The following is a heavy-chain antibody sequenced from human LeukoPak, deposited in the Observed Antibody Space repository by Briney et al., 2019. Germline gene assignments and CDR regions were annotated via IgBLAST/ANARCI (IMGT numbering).Heavy chain of an antibody. V-gene: IGHV1-24*01. Sequence: ASVKVSCKVSGYTLTELSMQWVRQAPGKGLEWMEGFDPEDGETICVQKFQGRVTMTEDTSTDTACLELSSLRSEDTAGYYCATLAFSGIAAAGTDFQHWGQGTLVTVSS. CDR1: GYTLTELS. D-gene: IGHD6-13*01. CDR3: ATLAFSGIAAAGTDFQH. CDR2: FDPEDGET. J-gene: IGHJ1*01.